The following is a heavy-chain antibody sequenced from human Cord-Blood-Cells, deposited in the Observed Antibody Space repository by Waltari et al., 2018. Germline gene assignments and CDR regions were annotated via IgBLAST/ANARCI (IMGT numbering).Heavy chain of an antibody. CDR1: GYTLTELS. D-gene: IGHD3-16*02. CDR3: ARDGYDYIWGRYRYLDY. CDR2: FDPEDGET. J-gene: IGHJ4*02. V-gene: IGHV1-24*01. Sequence: QVQLVQSGAEVKKPGASVKVSCKVSGYTLTELSMHWVRQAPGKGLEWMGGFDPEDGETIYAQKFQGRVTITADESTSTAYMELSSLRSEDTAVYYCARDGYDYIWGRYRYLDYWGQGTLVTVSS.